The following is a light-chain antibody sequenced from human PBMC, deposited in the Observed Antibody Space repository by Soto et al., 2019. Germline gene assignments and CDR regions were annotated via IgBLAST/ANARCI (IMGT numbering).Light chain of an antibody. V-gene: IGLV2-14*03. CDR3: ISYTMSSTLHVV. CDR1: SSDVGGYNY. CDR2: DVS. Sequence: QSALTQPASVSGSPGQSITISCTGTSSDVGGYNYVSWYQLHPGKAPKLMIYDVSNRPSGVSNRFSGSKSGNTASLTISGLRAEDEADYDYISYTMSSTLHVVFAGGTKLTVL. J-gene: IGLJ2*01.